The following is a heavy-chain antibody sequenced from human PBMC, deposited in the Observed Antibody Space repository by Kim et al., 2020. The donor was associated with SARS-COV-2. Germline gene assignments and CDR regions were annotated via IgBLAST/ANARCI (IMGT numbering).Heavy chain of an antibody. V-gene: IGHV4-34*01. CDR1: GGSFSGYY. J-gene: IGHJ4*02. Sequence: SETLSLTCAVYGGSFSGYYWSWIRQPPGKGLEWIGEINHSGSTNYNPSLKSRVTISVDTSKNQFSLKLSSVTAADTAVYYCARAKSGRVVAATRLRIVLYYFDYWGQGTLVTVSS. CDR2: INHSGST. D-gene: IGHD2-15*01. CDR3: ARAKSGRVVAATRLRIVLYYFDY.